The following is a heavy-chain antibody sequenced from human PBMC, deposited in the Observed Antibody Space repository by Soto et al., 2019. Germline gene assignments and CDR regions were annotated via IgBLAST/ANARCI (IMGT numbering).Heavy chain of an antibody. Sequence: GGSLRLSWAASGLTFTNYLMTWVRQAPGKGLEWVSSIDKSGGDTYYADSVKGRFTISRDNSKNTRYLQMNGLRAEDPALYYCAKDTFRRGWYFWGQGTLVTVSP. CDR2: IDKSGGDT. J-gene: IGHJ4*02. CDR1: GLTFTNYL. CDR3: AKDTFRRGWYF. D-gene: IGHD3-22*01. V-gene: IGHV3-23*05.